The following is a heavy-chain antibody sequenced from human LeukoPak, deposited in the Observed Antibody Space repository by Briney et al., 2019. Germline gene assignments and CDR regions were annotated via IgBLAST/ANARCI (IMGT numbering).Heavy chain of an antibody. CDR2: IYYSGST. J-gene: IGHJ6*02. Sequence: SETLSLTCTVSGGSLSSYYWSWIRQPPGKGLEWIGYIYYSGSTNYNPSLKSRVTISVDTSKNQFSLKLSSVTAADTAVYYCARGEFEMATMGHYYYGMDVWGQGTTVTVSS. D-gene: IGHD5-24*01. V-gene: IGHV4-59*01. CDR1: GGSLSSYY. CDR3: ARGEFEMATMGHYYYGMDV.